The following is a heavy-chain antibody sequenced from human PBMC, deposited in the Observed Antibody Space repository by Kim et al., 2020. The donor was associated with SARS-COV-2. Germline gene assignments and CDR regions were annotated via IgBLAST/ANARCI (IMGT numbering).Heavy chain of an antibody. CDR2: IYYSGST. J-gene: IGHJ3*02. CDR1: GGSISSYY. D-gene: IGHD2-2*01. CDR3: ASLERWGDIVVVPAEDAFDI. V-gene: IGHV4-59*08. Sequence: SETLSLTCTVSGGSISSYYWSWIRQPPGKGLEWIGYIYYSGSTNYNPSLKSRVTISVDTSKNQFSLKLSSVTAADTAVYYCASLERWGDIVVVPAEDAFDIWGQGTMVTVSS.